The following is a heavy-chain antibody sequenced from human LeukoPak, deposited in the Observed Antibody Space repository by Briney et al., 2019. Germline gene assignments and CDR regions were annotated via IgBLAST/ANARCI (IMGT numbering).Heavy chain of an antibody. V-gene: IGHV4-31*03. D-gene: IGHD3-10*01. CDR1: GGSISSGDYY. CDR3: ARGSTLIRGFDY. Sequence: TQSLTCTVSGGSISSGDYYWNWIRQHPEKSLEWIGYIFYSGSAYYNPSLKSRVTISVDTSKNQFSLKLSSVTAADTAVYYCARGSTLIRGFDYWGQGTLVTLSS. CDR2: IFYSGSA. J-gene: IGHJ4*02.